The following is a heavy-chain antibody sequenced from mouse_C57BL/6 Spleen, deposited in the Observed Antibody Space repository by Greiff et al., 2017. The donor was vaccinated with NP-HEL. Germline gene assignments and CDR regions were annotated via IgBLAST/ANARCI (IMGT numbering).Heavy chain of an antibody. CDR3: ARYPYDYDDAIDY. D-gene: IGHD2-4*01. V-gene: IGHV1-52*01. J-gene: IGHJ4*01. Sequence: VQLQQPGAELVRPGSSVKLFCKASGYTFTSYWMHWVKQRPIQGLEWIGNIDSSDSETYYNQKFKDKATLTVDKSSSTAYMQLSSLTSEDSAVYYCARYPYDYDDAIDYWGQGTSVTVSS. CDR1: GYTFTSYW. CDR2: IDSSDSET.